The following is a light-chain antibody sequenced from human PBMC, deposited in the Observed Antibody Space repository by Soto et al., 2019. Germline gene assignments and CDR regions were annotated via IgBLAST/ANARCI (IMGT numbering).Light chain of an antibody. J-gene: IGKJ1*01. CDR3: QQYGSSPPTT. CDR1: QSVSSSY. Sequence: EIVLTQSPGTLSLSPGERATLSCRASQSVSSSYLAWCQQKPGQAPRLLIYGASSRATGIPDRFSGSGSGTDFTLTISRLEPEDFAVYYCQQYGSSPPTTFGQGTKVDI. CDR2: GAS. V-gene: IGKV3-20*01.